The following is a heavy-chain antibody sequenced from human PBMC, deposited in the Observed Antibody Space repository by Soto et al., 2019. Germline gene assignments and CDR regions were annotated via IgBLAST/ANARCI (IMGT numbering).Heavy chain of an antibody. CDR1: GYTFSEYS. CDR3: VRDRDWAFDI. J-gene: IGHJ3*02. Sequence: TGGSLRLSCAASGYTFSEYSMNWVRQAPGKGLEWVSYSGTSRKYIFYADSVRGRFTISRDDAKSSLYLQLNSLRDEDTAVYYCVRDRDWAFDIWGQGTMVTVS. CDR2: SGTSRKYI. V-gene: IGHV3-48*02. D-gene: IGHD3-9*01.